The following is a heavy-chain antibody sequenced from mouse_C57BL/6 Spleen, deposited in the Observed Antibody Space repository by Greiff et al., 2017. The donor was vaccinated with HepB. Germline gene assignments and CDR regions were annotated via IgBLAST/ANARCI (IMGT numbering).Heavy chain of an antibody. Sequence: VQLQQPGAELVKPGASVKLSCKASGYTFTSYWMQWVKQRPGHGLEWIGEIDPSDSYTNYNQKFKGKATLTVDTSSSTAYMQLSSLTSEDSAVYYCAYYGKFAYWGQGTLVTVSA. V-gene: IGHV1-50*01. CDR3: AYYGKFAY. CDR1: GYTFTSYW. CDR2: IDPSDSYT. D-gene: IGHD2-1*01. J-gene: IGHJ3*01.